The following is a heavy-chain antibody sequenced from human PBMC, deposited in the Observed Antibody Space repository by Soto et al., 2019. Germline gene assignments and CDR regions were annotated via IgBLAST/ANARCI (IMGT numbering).Heavy chain of an antibody. J-gene: IGHJ5*02. D-gene: IGHD2-8*01. CDR2: IIPILGIA. CDR1: GGTFSSYT. Sequence: QVQLVQSGAEVKKPGSSVKVSCKASGGTFSSYTISWVRQAPGQGLEWMGRIIPILGIANYAQKFQGRVTITADKSTSTAYMELSSLRSEDTAVYYCASFPDRLGYCTNGVCYGDWFDPWGQGTLVTVSS. V-gene: IGHV1-69*02. CDR3: ASFPDRLGYCTNGVCYGDWFDP.